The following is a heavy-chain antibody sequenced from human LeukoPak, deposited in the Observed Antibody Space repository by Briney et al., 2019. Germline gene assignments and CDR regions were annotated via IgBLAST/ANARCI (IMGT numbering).Heavy chain of an antibody. CDR2: INAGNGNT. CDR3: ARSRTYCSGGSCYFDY. J-gene: IGHJ4*02. Sequence: ASVKVSCKASGYTFTSYAMHWVRQAPGQRLEWMGWINAGNGNTKYSQKFQGRVTITRDTSASTAYMELSSLRSEDTAVYYCARSRTYCSGGSCYFDYWGQETLVTVSS. V-gene: IGHV1-3*01. D-gene: IGHD2-15*01. CDR1: GYTFTSYA.